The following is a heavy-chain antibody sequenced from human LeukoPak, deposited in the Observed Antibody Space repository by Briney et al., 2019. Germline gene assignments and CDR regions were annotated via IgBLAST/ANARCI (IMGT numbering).Heavy chain of an antibody. CDR2: INPNSGGT. J-gene: IGHJ4*02. CDR3: AREEASYRGVTSDY. Sequence: ASVKVSCKASGYTFTGDYMHWVRQAPGQGLEWMGWINPNSGGTNYAQKFQGRVTMTRDTSISTAYMELSSLRSDDTAVYYCAREEASYRGVTSDYWGQGTLVTVSS. V-gene: IGHV1-2*02. CDR1: GYTFTGDY. D-gene: IGHD2-21*02.